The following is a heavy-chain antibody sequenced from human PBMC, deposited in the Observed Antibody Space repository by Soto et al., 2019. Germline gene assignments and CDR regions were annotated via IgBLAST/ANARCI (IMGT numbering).Heavy chain of an antibody. Sequence: PGGCLRLSCRAAGFTFSSYGMHWVRQAPGKGLEWVAVIWYDGSNKYYADSVKGRFTISRDNSKNTLYLQMNSLRAEDTAVYYCARGVVVVVPAAMSYYFDYWGQGT. CDR2: IWYDGSNK. CDR3: ARGVVVVVPAAMSYYFDY. J-gene: IGHJ4*02. D-gene: IGHD2-2*01. V-gene: IGHV3-33*01. CDR1: GFTFSSYG.